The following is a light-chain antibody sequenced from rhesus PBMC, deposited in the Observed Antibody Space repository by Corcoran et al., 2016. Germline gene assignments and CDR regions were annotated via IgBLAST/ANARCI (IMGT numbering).Light chain of an antibody. V-gene: IGKV1-69*01. J-gene: IGKJ2*01. Sequence: DIQMTQSPSSLSASVGDRVTITCRASQGISNWLAWYQQKPGKAPKLLIYRASTLETGVPSRVSGTGSGTDFTLTLSRLQPEDIATYYYQQHDNSPYSFGQGTKVAIK. CDR3: QQHDNSPYS. CDR2: RAS. CDR1: QGISNW.